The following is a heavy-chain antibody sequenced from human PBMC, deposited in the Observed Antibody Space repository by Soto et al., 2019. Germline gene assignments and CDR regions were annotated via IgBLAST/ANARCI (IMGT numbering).Heavy chain of an antibody. J-gene: IGHJ6*02. CDR1: GGSISSSSYY. Sequence: SETLSLTCTVSGGSISSSSYYWGWIRQPPGKGLEWIGSIYYSGSTYYNPSLKSRVTISVDTSKNQFSLKLSSVTAADTAVYYCASQTTVTTHYYYGMDVWGQGTAVTVSS. D-gene: IGHD4-17*01. V-gene: IGHV4-39*01. CDR2: IYYSGST. CDR3: ASQTTVTTHYYYGMDV.